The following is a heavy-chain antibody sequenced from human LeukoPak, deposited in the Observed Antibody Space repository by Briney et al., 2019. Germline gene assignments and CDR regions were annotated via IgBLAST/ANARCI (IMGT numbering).Heavy chain of an antibody. J-gene: IGHJ4*02. Sequence: GGSLRLSCAASGFTVSSNYMSWVRQAPGKGLEWVSVIYSGGSTYYADSVKGRFTISRDHSKNTLYLQMNSLRAEDTAVYYCARGGTFPIFDYWGQGTLVTVSS. CDR3: ARGGTFPIFDY. D-gene: IGHD2-15*01. CDR2: IYSGGST. V-gene: IGHV3-53*01. CDR1: GFTVSSNY.